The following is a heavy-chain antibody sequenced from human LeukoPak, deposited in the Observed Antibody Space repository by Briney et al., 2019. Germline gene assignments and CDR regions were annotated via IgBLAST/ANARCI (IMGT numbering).Heavy chain of an antibody. CDR2: VSAYADDT. CDR3: ARDCIGCHGFDY. CDR1: GYTFISYG. D-gene: IGHD2-15*01. V-gene: IGHV1-18*04. J-gene: IGHJ4*02. Sequence: ASVKVSCKAAGYTFISYGISWVRQAPGQGMEWMGWVSAYADDTNYVQKFQGRVTMTTDTSTSTAYMELRSLRFDDTAVYYCARDCIGCHGFDYWGQGTLVTVSS.